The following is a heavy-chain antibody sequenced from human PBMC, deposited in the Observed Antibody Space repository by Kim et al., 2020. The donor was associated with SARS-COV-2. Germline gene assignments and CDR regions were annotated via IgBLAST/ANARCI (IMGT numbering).Heavy chain of an antibody. V-gene: IGHV4-34*01. CDR2: INHSGST. Sequence: SETLSLTCAVYGGSFSGYYWSWIRQPPGKGLEWIGEINHSGSTNYNPSLKSRVTISVDTSKNQFSLKLSSVTAADTAVYYCASLSWIHQAYGMDVWGQGT. J-gene: IGHJ6*02. CDR1: GGSFSGYY. D-gene: IGHD5-18*01. CDR3: ASLSWIHQAYGMDV.